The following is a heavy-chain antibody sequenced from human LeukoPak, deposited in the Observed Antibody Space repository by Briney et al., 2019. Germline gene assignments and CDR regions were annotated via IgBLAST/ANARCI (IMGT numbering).Heavy chain of an antibody. V-gene: IGHV1-3*03. D-gene: IGHD2-15*01. J-gene: IGHJ4*02. Sequence: ASVKVSCKASGYTFTSYAMHWVRQAPGQRLEWMGWINAGNGNTKYSQEFQGRVTITRDTSASTAYMELSSLRSEDMAVYYCAILSGGSRGYFDYWGQGTLVTVSS. CDR1: GYTFTSYA. CDR2: INAGNGNT. CDR3: AILSGGSRGYFDY.